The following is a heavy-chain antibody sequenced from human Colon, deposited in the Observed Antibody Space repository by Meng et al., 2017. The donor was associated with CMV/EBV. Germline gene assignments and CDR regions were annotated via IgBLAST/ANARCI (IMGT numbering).Heavy chain of an antibody. Sequence: GGSLRLSCEVSGFRFSGSWMSWVRQAPGKGLEWVANINLDASERHYADSVKGRFTISRDNAEDSLYLQMNSLRAEDTAVYYCARDGGLVVVPAAIGAYYYGMDVWGQGTTVTVSS. D-gene: IGHD2-2*02. V-gene: IGHV3-7*01. CDR3: ARDGGLVVVPAAIGAYYYGMDV. J-gene: IGHJ6*02. CDR2: INLDASER. CDR1: GFRFSGSW.